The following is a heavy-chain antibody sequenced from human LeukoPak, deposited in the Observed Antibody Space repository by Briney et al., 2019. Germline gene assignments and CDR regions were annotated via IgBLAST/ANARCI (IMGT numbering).Heavy chain of an antibody. CDR1: GFTFSSYA. V-gene: IGHV3-23*01. J-gene: IGHJ4*02. Sequence: GGSLRLSCAASGFTFSSYAMTWVRQPPGKGLEWVSSISNGAGSTYYADSVRGRFSISRDNSKSTVSLQMNSLRAEDTAIYYCAKDLVTGSLDYWGQGTLVTVSS. CDR3: AKDLVTGSLDY. CDR2: ISNGAGST. D-gene: IGHD3-10*01.